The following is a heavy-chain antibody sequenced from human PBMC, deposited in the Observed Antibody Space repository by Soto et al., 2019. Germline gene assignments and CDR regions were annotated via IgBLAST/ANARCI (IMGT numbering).Heavy chain of an antibody. CDR3: ASTLVRGDRAIWAFDI. V-gene: IGHV3-21*01. Sequence: GGSLRLSCAASGFTFSSYSMNWVRQAPGKGLEWVSSISSSSSYIYYADSVKGRFTISRDNAKNSLYLQMNSLRAEDTAVYYCASTLVRGDRAIWAFDIWGQGTMVTVAS. J-gene: IGHJ3*02. CDR2: ISSSSSYI. D-gene: IGHD3-10*01. CDR1: GFTFSSYS.